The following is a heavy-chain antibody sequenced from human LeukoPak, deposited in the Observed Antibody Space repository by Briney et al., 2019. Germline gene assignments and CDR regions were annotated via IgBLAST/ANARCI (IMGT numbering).Heavy chain of an antibody. CDR1: GFTFSHFG. CDR2: IRYDGGNT. Sequence: GGSLRLSCEASGFTFSHFGMHWVRQAPGKGLEWVAFIRYDGGNTHYADSVKGRFTISRDNSKNTLYLQMNSLRVEDTAVYYCATLPYYYDSSGSYYFDYWGQGTLVTVSS. V-gene: IGHV3-30*02. D-gene: IGHD3-22*01. CDR3: ATLPYYYDSSGSYYFDY. J-gene: IGHJ4*02.